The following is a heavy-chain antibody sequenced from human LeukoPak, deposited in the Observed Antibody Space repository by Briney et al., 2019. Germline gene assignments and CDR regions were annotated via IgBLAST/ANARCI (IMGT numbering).Heavy chain of an antibody. Sequence: GESLKISCKGSGYSFASYWIAWVRQMPGKGLEWMGLIDPRDSDTRYSPSFQGQVTISADKSITTAFLQWSSLRASDTAMYYCATYGGDLGGLDSWGQGTLVTVSS. D-gene: IGHD4-23*01. J-gene: IGHJ5*01. V-gene: IGHV5-51*01. CDR1: GYSFASYW. CDR2: IDPRDSDT. CDR3: ATYGGDLGGLDS.